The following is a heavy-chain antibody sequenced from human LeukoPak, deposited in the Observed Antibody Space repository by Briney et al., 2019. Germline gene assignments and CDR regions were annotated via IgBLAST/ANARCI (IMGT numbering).Heavy chain of an antibody. D-gene: IGHD1-26*01. CDR1: GYTFTSYC. CDR2: ISAYNGNT. CDR3: ARVVGATTEGYYFDY. J-gene: IGHJ4*02. Sequence: ASVKVSCKASGYTFTSYCISWVRQAPGQGLEWMGWISAYNGNTNYAQKLQGRVTMTTDTSTSTAYMELRSLRSDDTAVYYCARVVGATTEGYYFDYWGQGTLVTVSS. V-gene: IGHV1-18*01.